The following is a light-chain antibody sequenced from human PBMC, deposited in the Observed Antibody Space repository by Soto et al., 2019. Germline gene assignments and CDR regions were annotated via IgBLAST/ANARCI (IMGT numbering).Light chain of an antibody. J-gene: IGKJ1*01. Sequence: EMVMTQSPATLSVSPGERATVSCWASQTISSNLAWYQQKPGQAPRLLIYGASTRATGVPARFSGSGSGAEFTLTISSLQSEDVAVYYCQQYNSWPRTFGQGTKVEIK. CDR2: GAS. CDR3: QQYNSWPRT. V-gene: IGKV3-15*01. CDR1: QTISSN.